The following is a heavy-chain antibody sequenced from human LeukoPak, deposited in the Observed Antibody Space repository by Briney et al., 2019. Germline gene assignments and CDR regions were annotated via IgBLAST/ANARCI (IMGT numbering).Heavy chain of an antibody. J-gene: IGHJ5*02. CDR2: IYGDGSFT. CDR1: GFTFSNFW. CDR3: ARDLRYDILLWFDP. Sequence: GGSLRLSCAASGFTFSNFWMHWVRQAPGKGLVWVALIYGDGSFTRYADSVKGRFTISRDNAKNSLYLQMNSLRAEDTAVYYCARDLRYDILLWFDPWGQGTLVTVSS. D-gene: IGHD3-9*01. V-gene: IGHV3-74*01.